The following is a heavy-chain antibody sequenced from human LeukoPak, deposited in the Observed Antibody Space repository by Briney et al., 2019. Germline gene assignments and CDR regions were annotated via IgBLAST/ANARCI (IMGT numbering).Heavy chain of an antibody. J-gene: IGHJ4*02. CDR2: IHPGGST. V-gene: IGHV4-34*01. CDR3: ARDGESGYSGYDPSFDY. Sequence: SETLSLTCAVYGGSFSGYYWSWIRQPPGKGLEWIGKIHPGGSTNYNPSLKSRVTISVDTSKNQFSLKLTSVTAADTAFYYCARDGESGYSGYDPSFDYWGQGTLVTVSS. CDR1: GGSFSGYY. D-gene: IGHD5-12*01.